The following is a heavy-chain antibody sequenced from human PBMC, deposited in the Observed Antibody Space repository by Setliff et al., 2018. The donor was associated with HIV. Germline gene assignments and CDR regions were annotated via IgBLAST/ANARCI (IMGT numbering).Heavy chain of an antibody. CDR2: VHSTGTT. CDR1: GGSFRTYY. Sequence: PSETLSLTCTVSGGSFRTYYWSWIRQPAGEGPEYIGRVHSTGTTIYNPSLKSRVTMSVDASKNQLSLKLRSVTAADTAVYYCARARITMSGGRLEPYAFDRWGQGTKGTVSS. J-gene: IGHJ3*01. V-gene: IGHV4-4*07. D-gene: IGHD3-22*01. CDR3: ARARITMSGGRLEPYAFDR.